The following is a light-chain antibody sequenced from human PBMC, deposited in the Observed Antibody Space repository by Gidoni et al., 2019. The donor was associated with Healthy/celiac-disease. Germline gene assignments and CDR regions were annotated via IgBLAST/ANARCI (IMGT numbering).Light chain of an antibody. CDR1: QSISSY. J-gene: IGKJ5*01. CDR2: AAS. Sequence: DIQMTQSPSSLSASVGDRVTITCRASQSISSYINWYQQKPGKAPKLLIYAASRLQSGVPSRFSGSGSGTDFTLTISSLQPEDFATYYCQQSYSTPITFGQGTRLEIK. V-gene: IGKV1-39*01. CDR3: QQSYSTPIT.